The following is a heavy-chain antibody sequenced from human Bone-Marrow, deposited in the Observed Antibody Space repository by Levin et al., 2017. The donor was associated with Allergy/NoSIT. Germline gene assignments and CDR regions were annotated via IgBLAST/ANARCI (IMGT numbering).Heavy chain of an antibody. CDR1: GFTFSDYY. V-gene: IGHV3-11*01. Sequence: GASVKVSCEASGFTFSDYYMGWLRQAPGKGLEWVSYIRNSGTTKYYTDSVKGRFTIARDNARNSLSLQMISLRVEDTAVYFCARGVQWNYADYYYDSWGQGTQVTVSS. CDR3: ARGVQWNYADYYYDS. D-gene: IGHD1-7*01. J-gene: IGHJ4*02. CDR2: IRNSGTTK.